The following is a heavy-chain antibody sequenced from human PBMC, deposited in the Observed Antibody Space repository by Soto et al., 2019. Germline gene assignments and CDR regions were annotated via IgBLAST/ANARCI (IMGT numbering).Heavy chain of an antibody. D-gene: IGHD3-10*01. CDR2: IYHSGST. V-gene: IGHV4-4*02. Sequence: TSETLSLTCAVSGGSLSSSNWWSSVRQPPRKGLEGIGGIYHSGSTNYNPSLKSRVTIPVDKSKNQFSLKLSSVTAADTAVYYCARDSSFGQLLEVDDALDIWGQGTMVTVSS. CDR3: ARDSSFGQLLEVDDALDI. J-gene: IGHJ3*02. CDR1: GGSLSSSNW.